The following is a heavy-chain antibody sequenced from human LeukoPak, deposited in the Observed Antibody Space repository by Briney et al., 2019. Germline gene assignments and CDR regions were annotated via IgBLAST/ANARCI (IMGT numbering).Heavy chain of an antibody. J-gene: IGHJ6*02. V-gene: IGHV3-21*01. CDR2: ISSSSSYI. Sequence: PGGSLRLSCAASGFTFSSYSMNWVRQAPGKGLEWVSSISSSSSYIYYADSVKGRFTISRDNAKNLLYLQMNSLRAEDTAVYYCARVFVSGSSYGMDVWGQGTTVTVSS. D-gene: IGHD3-10*01. CDR1: GFTFSSYS. CDR3: ARVFVSGSSYGMDV.